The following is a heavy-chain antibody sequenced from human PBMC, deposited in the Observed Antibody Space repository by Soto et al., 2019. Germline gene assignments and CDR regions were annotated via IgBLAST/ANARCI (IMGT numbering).Heavy chain of an antibody. CDR2: IKQDGSEK. D-gene: IGHD6-13*01. CDR1: GFTFSSDW. CDR3: AQIAAAGSFYYYYGMDV. J-gene: IGHJ6*02. V-gene: IGHV3-7*01. Sequence: PGGSLRLSCAASGFTFSSDWMSWVRQAPGKGLEWVANIKQDGSEKYYLDSVKGRFTISRDNAKNSLYLQMNSLRAEDTAVYYCAQIAAAGSFYYYYGMDVWGQGTTVTVSS.